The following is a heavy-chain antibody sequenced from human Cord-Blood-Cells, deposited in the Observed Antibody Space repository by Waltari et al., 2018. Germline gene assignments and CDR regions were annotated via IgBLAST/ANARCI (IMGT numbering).Heavy chain of an antibody. CDR2: IYHRGST. J-gene: IGHJ4*02. V-gene: IGHV4-4*02. CDR1: GGSISSSNC. Sequence: QVQLQESGPGLVKPSGTLSLTCAVSGGSISSSNCWSWVRPPPGKGLEGIGEIYHRGSTNYNPSLKSRVTISVDKSKNQFSLKLSSVTAADTAVYYCARERGGGFGEYYFDYWGQGTLVTVSS. D-gene: IGHD3-10*01. CDR3: ARERGGGFGEYYFDY.